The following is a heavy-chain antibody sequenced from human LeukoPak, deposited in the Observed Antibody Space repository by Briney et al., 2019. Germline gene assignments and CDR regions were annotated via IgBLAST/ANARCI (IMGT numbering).Heavy chain of an antibody. CDR2: VSSSSSYI. CDR1: GFTFSSYS. Sequence: GGSLRLSCAASGFTFSSYSMNWVRQAPGKGLEWVSSVSSSSSYIYYADSVKGRFTISRDNAKDSLYLQMNSLRAEDTAVYYCARDVEVVGATDYFDYWGQGTLVTVSS. V-gene: IGHV3-21*01. J-gene: IGHJ4*02. D-gene: IGHD1-26*01. CDR3: ARDVEVVGATDYFDY.